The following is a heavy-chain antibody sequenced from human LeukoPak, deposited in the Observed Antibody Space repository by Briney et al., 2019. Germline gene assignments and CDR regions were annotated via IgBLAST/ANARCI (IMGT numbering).Heavy chain of an antibody. CDR3: ARWTALHNAFDI. CDR1: GYTLTELS. D-gene: IGHD2-21*02. V-gene: IGHV1-24*01. CDR2: FDPEDGET. J-gene: IGHJ3*02. Sequence: ASVKVSCKVSGYTLTELSMHWVRQAPGKGLEWMGGFDPEDGETIYAQKFQGRVTMTEDTSTDTAYMELSSLRSEDTAVYYCARWTALHNAFDIWGQGTMVTVSS.